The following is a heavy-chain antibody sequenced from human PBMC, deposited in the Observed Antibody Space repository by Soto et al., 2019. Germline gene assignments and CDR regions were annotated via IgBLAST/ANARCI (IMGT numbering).Heavy chain of an antibody. CDR1: GGSISSGGYY. CDR3: ARGGYYYENSGQNAYDY. D-gene: IGHD3-22*01. J-gene: IGHJ4*01. V-gene: IGHV4-31*03. CDR2: IYYGGST. Sequence: SETLSLTCTVSGGSISSGGYYWSWIRQHPGKGLEWIGYIYYGGSTYYNPSLKSRATISGGTSKNQFSLKLSSVTAADTAVYYRARGGYYYENSGQNAYDYWGQGILVTVSS.